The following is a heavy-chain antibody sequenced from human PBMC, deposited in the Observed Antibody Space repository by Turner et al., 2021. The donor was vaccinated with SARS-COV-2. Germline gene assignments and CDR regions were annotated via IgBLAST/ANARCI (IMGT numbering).Heavy chain of an antibody. CDR3: AKGLGIAVAGTGADY. V-gene: IGHV3-9*01. D-gene: IGHD6-19*01. J-gene: IGHJ4*02. CDR1: GFTFDDYA. CDR2: ISGNSGSI. Sequence: EVQLVESGGGLVQPGRSLRLSCAASGFTFDDYAMHWVRQAPGKGLEWVSGISGNSGSIGYADSVKGRFTISRDNAKSSLYLQMNSLRPEDTALYYCAKGLGIAVAGTGADYWGQGTLVTVSS.